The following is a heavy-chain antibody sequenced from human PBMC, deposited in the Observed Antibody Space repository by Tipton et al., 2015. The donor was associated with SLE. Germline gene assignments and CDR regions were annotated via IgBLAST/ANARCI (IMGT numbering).Heavy chain of an antibody. CDR3: ARDAFRGAFDI. D-gene: IGHD3-10*01. Sequence: TLSLTCTVSGGSISSHYWGWIRQPPGKGLEWIGSIYYSGSTYYNPSLKSRVTISVDTSKNQFSLRLSSVTAADTAVYYCARDAFRGAFDIWGQGTMVTVSS. J-gene: IGHJ3*02. CDR2: IYYSGST. V-gene: IGHV4-39*07. CDR1: GGSISSHY.